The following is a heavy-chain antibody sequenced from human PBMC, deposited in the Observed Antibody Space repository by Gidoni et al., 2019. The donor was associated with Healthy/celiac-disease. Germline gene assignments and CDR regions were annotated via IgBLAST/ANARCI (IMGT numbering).Heavy chain of an antibody. V-gene: IGHV3-21*01. J-gene: IGHJ3*02. CDR3: ARDRQIGAGAFDI. Sequence: EVQLVESGGGLVKPGGSLRLSCAASGFTFSSYSMNWVRQAPGKGLEWVSSISSSSSYIYYADSVKGRFTISRDNAKNSLYLQMNSLRAEDTAVYYCARDRQIGAGAFDIWGQGTMVTVSS. CDR2: ISSSSSYI. CDR1: GFTFSSYS.